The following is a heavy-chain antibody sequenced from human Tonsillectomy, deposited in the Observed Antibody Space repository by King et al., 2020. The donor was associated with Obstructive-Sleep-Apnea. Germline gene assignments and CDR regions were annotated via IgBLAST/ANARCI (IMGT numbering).Heavy chain of an antibody. D-gene: IGHD3-3*01. J-gene: IGHJ4*02. CDR2: IYHSGST. Sequence: QLQESGPGLVKPSETLSLTCTVSGYSISSGYYWGWIRQPPGKGLGWIGSIYHSGSTYYNPSLKSRVTISVDTSKNQFSLKLSSVTAADTAVYYCARRDITIFGVVSYWGQGTLVTVSS. CDR3: ARRDITIFGVVSY. CDR1: GYSISSGYY. V-gene: IGHV4-38-2*02.